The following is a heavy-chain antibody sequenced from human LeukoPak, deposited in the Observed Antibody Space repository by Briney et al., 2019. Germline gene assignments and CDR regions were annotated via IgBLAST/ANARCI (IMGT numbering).Heavy chain of an antibody. V-gene: IGHV4-39*01. CDR3: ARLYSSGWYFIKEVFDAFDI. Sequence: PSETLSLTCTVSGGSISGSSYYWGWIRQPPGKGLEWIGSIYYSGSTYYNPSLKSRVTISVDTSKNQFSLKLSSVTAADTAVYYCARLYSSGWYFIKEVFDAFDIWGQGTMVTVSS. CDR1: GGSISGSSYY. J-gene: IGHJ3*02. D-gene: IGHD6-19*01. CDR2: IYYSGST.